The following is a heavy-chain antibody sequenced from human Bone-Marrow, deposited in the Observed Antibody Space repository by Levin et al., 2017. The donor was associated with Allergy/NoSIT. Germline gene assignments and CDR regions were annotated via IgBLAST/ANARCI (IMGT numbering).Heavy chain of an antibody. Sequence: LSLTCAASGFTFSNAWMSWVRQAPGKGLEWVGRIKSKTDGGTTDYAAPVKGRFTISRDDSKNTLYLQMNSLKTEDTAVYYCTTAASSSWYEDYWGQGTLVTVSS. J-gene: IGHJ4*02. D-gene: IGHD6-13*01. CDR1: GFTFSNAW. V-gene: IGHV3-15*01. CDR3: TTAASSSWYEDY. CDR2: IKSKTDGGTT.